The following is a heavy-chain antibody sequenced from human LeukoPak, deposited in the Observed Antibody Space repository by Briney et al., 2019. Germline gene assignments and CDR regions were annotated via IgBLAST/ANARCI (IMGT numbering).Heavy chain of an antibody. CDR1: GFTFSDYW. CDR3: ARDRGPGTGFMVREAYDY. Sequence: GGSLRLSCAASGFTFSDYWIHWVRQAPEKGLAWVSRLNPDGSITNYADSVKGRFSISRDNAKNTLYLQMSSLRAEDTAVYYCARDRGPGTGFMVREAYDYWGQGTLVTVSS. J-gene: IGHJ4*02. V-gene: IGHV3-74*01. D-gene: IGHD3-10*01. CDR2: LNPDGSIT.